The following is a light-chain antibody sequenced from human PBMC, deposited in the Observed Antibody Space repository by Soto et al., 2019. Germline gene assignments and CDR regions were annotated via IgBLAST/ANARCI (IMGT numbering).Light chain of an antibody. Sequence: QSVLTQPPSASGTPGQRVTISCSGSSSNIGSNTVNWYQQLPGTAPKLLIYSNNQRPSEVPDRFSGSQSGSSAALAISGLQSEDEADYYCAAWDDSLNAFYVFGTGTKLTVL. J-gene: IGLJ1*01. CDR1: SSNIGSNT. CDR2: SNN. CDR3: AAWDDSLNAFYV. V-gene: IGLV1-44*01.